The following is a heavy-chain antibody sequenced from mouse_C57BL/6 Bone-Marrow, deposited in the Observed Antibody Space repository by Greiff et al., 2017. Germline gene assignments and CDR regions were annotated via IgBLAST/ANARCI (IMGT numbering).Heavy chain of an antibody. V-gene: IGHV5-9-1*02. Sequence: EVKVEESGEGLVKPGGSLKLSCAASGFTFSSYAMSWVRQTPAKRLEWIAYISSGGGYIYYADTVKGRFTISRDNARNTLYLQMSSMKSEDTAMYYWTREDGYWDYWGQGTTLTVSS. D-gene: IGHD2-3*01. CDR3: TREDGYWDY. CDR2: ISSGGGYI. J-gene: IGHJ2*01. CDR1: GFTFSSYA.